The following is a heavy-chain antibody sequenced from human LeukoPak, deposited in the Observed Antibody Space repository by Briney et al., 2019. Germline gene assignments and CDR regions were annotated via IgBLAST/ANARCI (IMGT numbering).Heavy chain of an antibody. V-gene: IGHV1-2*02. CDR2: INPNSGGT. J-gene: IGHJ4*02. Sequence: GASVTVSCKASGYTFTGYYMHWVRQAPGQGLEWMGWINPNSGGTNYAQKFQGRVTMTRDTSISTAYMELSRLRSDDTAVYYCARSAVTSRYYFDYWGQGTLVTVSS. CDR3: ARSAVTSRYYFDY. CDR1: GYTFTGYY. D-gene: IGHD4-17*01.